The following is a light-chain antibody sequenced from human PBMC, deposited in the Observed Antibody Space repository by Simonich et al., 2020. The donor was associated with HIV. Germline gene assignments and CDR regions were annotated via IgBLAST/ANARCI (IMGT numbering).Light chain of an antibody. J-gene: IGKJ1*01. CDR1: QSVLHSSNTNNY. CDR3: QQYYSTPRT. CDR2: LAS. V-gene: IGKV4-1*01. Sequence: DIVMTQSPDSLAVSLGERATINCKSSQSVLHSSNTNNYLVWYQQKPGQPPKLLIDLASTRESGVPDRFSGSGSGTDFTLTISSLQAEDVAVYYCQQYYSTPRTFGQGTKVEIK.